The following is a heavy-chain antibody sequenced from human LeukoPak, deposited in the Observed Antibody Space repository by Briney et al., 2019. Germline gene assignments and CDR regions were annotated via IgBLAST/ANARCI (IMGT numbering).Heavy chain of an antibody. CDR3: TTDLGSGYRPFDY. D-gene: IGHD5-12*01. CDR1: GFTFSNAW. Sequence: GGSLRLSCAASGFTFSNAWMNWVRQAPGKGLEWVGHIKTKTDGGTTYYAAPVKGRFTISRDDSKDTLYLQMNSLKTEDTAVYYCTTDLGSGYRPFDYWGQGSLVTVSS. V-gene: IGHV3-15*01. CDR2: IKTKTDGGTT. J-gene: IGHJ4*02.